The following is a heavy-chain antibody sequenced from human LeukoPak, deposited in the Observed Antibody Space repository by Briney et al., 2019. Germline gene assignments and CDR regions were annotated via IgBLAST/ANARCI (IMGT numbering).Heavy chain of an antibody. D-gene: IGHD6-13*01. J-gene: IGHJ3*02. Sequence: GGSLRLSCAASGLTFSDYYMSWIRQAPGKGLEWVSYISSSGSTIYYADSVKSRFTISRDNAKNSLYLQMNSLRAEDTAVYYCARGCLLWYSSRNDAFDIWGQGTMVTVSS. CDR3: ARGCLLWYSSRNDAFDI. CDR2: ISSSGSTI. CDR1: GLTFSDYY. V-gene: IGHV3-11*01.